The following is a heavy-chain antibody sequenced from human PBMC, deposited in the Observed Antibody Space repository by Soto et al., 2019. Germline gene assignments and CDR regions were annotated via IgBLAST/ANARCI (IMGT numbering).Heavy chain of an antibody. J-gene: IGHJ3*02. D-gene: IGHD4-17*01. CDR3: SKDYDYGGNLDAFDI. CDR1: GFTFDDYA. CDR2: ISWNSGSI. Sequence: PGGSLRLSCAASGFTFDDYAMHWVRQAPGKGLEWVSGISWNSGSIGYADSVKGRFTISRDNAKNSLYLQMNSLIAEYTALYYCSKDYDYGGNLDAFDIWGQGTMVTVSS. V-gene: IGHV3-9*01.